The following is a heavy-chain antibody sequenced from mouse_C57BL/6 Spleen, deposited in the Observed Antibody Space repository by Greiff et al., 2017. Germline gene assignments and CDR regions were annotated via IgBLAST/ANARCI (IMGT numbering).Heavy chain of an antibody. CDR1: GYSITSGYY. Sequence: VQLKESGPGLVKPSQSLSLTCSVTGYSITSGYYWNWIRQFPGNKLEWMGYISYDGSNNYNPSLKNRISITRDTSKNQFFLKLNSVTTEDTATYYCARANWDVAWFAYWGQGTLVTVSA. J-gene: IGHJ3*01. D-gene: IGHD4-1*01. CDR2: ISYDGSN. V-gene: IGHV3-6*01. CDR3: ARANWDVAWFAY.